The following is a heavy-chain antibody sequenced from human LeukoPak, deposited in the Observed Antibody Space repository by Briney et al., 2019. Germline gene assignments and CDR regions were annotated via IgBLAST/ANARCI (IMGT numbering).Heavy chain of an antibody. CDR1: SGSLSGYY. Sequence: ETLSLTCAVYSGSLSGYYWSWIRQPPGKGLEWIGEINHSGSPKYNSSLKSRVTISLYTSKNQFSLMLSSVTAAATAVYYCARVHLLSSSWETYYYYYMDVWGKGTTVTISS. J-gene: IGHJ6*03. CDR3: ARVHLLSSSWETYYYYYMDV. CDR2: INHSGSP. V-gene: IGHV4-34*01. D-gene: IGHD6-13*01.